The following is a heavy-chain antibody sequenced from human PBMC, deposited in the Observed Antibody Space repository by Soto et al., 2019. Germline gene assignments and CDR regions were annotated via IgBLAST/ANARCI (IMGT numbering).Heavy chain of an antibody. V-gene: IGHV4-34*01. Sequence: QVQLQQWGAGLLKPSETLSLTCAVYGGSFSGYYWSWIRQPPGKGLEWIGEINHSGSTNYNPSLKSRVTISVDTSKNQFSLKLSSVTAADTAVYYCARGRRDGYNLFDYWGQGTLVTVSS. J-gene: IGHJ4*02. D-gene: IGHD5-12*01. CDR3: ARGRRDGYNLFDY. CDR2: INHSGST. CDR1: GGSFSGYY.